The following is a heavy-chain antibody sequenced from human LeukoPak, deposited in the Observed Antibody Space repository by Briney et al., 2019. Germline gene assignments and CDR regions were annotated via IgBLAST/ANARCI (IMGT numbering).Heavy chain of an antibody. Sequence: ASVKVSCKASGYTFTGYYMHWVRQAPGQGLEWMGWINPNSGGTNYAQKFQGRVTMTRDTSISTAYMELSRLRSDDTAVYYCATYSSSYYYYYMDVWGKGTTVTVSS. CDR2: INPNSGGT. V-gene: IGHV1-2*02. CDR1: GYTFTGYY. CDR3: ATYSSSYYYYYMDV. J-gene: IGHJ6*03. D-gene: IGHD6-6*01.